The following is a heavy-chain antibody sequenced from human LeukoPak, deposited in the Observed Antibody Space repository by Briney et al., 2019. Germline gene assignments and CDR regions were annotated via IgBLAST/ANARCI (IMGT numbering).Heavy chain of an antibody. CDR3: AKYHTPNRIAAAGTE. D-gene: IGHD6-13*01. CDR2: ISGSGGST. CDR1: GFTFSSYA. Sequence: PGGSLRLSCAASGFTFSSYAMSWVRQAPGKGLEWVSAISGSGGSTYYADSVKGRFTISRDNSKNTLYLQMNSLRAEDTAVYYCAKYHTPNRIAAAGTEWGQGTLVTVSS. J-gene: IGHJ4*02. V-gene: IGHV3-23*01.